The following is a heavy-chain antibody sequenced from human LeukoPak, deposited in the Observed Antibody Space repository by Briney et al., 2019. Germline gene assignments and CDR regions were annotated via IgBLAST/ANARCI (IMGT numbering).Heavy chain of an antibody. J-gene: IGHJ6*02. CDR1: GGSFSVYQ. Sequence: PSETLSLTCGVSGGSFSVYQWAWIRQPPGKGLEWIGEVNHSGASTYNPSLKGRVTMSVDTSKNEFSLKLYSVTAADTAVFYCARNSVGYYGSGSRYYYGMDVWGQGTTVTVSS. CDR3: ARNSVGYYGSGSRYYYGMDV. V-gene: IGHV4-34*01. CDR2: VNHSGAS. D-gene: IGHD3-10*01.